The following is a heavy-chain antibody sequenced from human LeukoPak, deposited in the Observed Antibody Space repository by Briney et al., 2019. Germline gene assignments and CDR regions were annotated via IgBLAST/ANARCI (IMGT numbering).Heavy chain of an antibody. J-gene: IGHJ4*02. Sequence: PSETLSLTCAVYGGSFSGYYWSWIRQPPGKGLEWIGEINHSGSTNYNPSLKSRVTISVDTSKNQFSLKLSSVTAADTAVYYCARARGITMVRGAHSPPFYFDYWGQGTLVTVSS. V-gene: IGHV4-34*01. CDR3: ARARGITMVRGAHSPPFYFDY. CDR1: GGSFSGYY. D-gene: IGHD3-10*01. CDR2: INHSGST.